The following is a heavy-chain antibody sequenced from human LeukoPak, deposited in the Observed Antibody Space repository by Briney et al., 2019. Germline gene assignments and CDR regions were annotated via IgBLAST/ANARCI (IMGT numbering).Heavy chain of an antibody. CDR2: IYSGDNT. Sequence: GGSLRLSCAASGFTVSSNYVSWVRQAPGKGLEWVSVIYSGDNTYYADSVKGRFTTSREKSKNTLYLEMKSLRTEDTAVYYCARTPGGYDSAWGSPVRYFDYWGQGTLVTVSS. CDR1: GFTVSSNY. D-gene: IGHD3-16*01. V-gene: IGHV3-66*02. J-gene: IGHJ4*02. CDR3: ARTPGGYDSAWGSPVRYFDY.